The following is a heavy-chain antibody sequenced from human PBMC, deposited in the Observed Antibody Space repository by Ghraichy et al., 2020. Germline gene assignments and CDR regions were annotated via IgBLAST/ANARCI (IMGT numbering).Heavy chain of an antibody. CDR2: IGTAGDT. CDR1: GFTFSSYD. D-gene: IGHD3-22*01. CDR3: ARDIKYSSDGYYYYGMDV. Sequence: LSLTCAASGFTFSSYDMHWVRQATGKGLEWVSAIGTAGDTYYPGSVKGRFTISRENAKNSLYLQMNSLRAGDTAVYYCARDIKYSSDGYYYYGMDVWGQGTTVTVSS. J-gene: IGHJ6*02. V-gene: IGHV3-13*01.